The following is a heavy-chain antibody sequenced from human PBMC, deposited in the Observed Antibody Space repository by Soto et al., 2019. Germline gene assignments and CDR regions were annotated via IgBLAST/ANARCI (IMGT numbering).Heavy chain of an antibody. CDR2: ISFRGDT. CDR1: GGSISTSGDY. CDR3: ARVPNDFSYGWFDP. D-gene: IGHD4-4*01. J-gene: IGHJ5*02. V-gene: IGHV4-31*03. Sequence: QVQLQESGPGLVRPSQTLSLTCTVSGGSISTSGDYWSWIRQHPGKGLEWIGYISFRGDTDFNPSLKSRLSMSVDTSDNHFSLNLTSVTAADTAIYFCARVPNDFSYGWFDPWGQGTLVTVSS.